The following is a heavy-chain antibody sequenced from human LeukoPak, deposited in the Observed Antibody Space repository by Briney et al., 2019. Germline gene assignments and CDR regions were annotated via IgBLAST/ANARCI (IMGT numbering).Heavy chain of an antibody. Sequence: PGGSLRLSCAASGFTFSDYYMSWIRQAPGKGPEWVSCRFTISRDNAKNSLYLQMNSLRAEDTAVYYCARDLGPTGATPFDYWGQGTLVTVSS. D-gene: IGHD7-27*01. CDR1: GFTFSDYY. CDR3: ARDLGPTGATPFDY. J-gene: IGHJ4*02. V-gene: IGHV3-11*04.